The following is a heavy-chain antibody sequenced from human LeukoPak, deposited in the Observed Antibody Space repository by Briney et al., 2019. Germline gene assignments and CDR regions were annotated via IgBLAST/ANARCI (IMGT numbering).Heavy chain of an antibody. CDR1: GFTFSSYH. CDR3: ARTNERELDY. V-gene: IGHV3-48*01. CDR2: ISIFSSTI. J-gene: IGHJ4*02. D-gene: IGHD1-26*01. Sequence: GGSLRLSCAASGFTFSSYHMNWVRQAPGKGLEWVSYISIFSSTIYYADSVKGRCTISRDDANSLVYLQMNSLRAEDTAVYYCARTNERELDYWGQGTLVTVSS.